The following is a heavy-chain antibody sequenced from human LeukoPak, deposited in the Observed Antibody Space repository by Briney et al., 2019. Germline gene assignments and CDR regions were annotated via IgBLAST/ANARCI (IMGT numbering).Heavy chain of an antibody. D-gene: IGHD3-16*01. CDR1: GGSFSGYY. V-gene: IGHV4-34*01. CDR2: INHSGST. CDR3: AREKIGTGTVLGKDYYYMDV. Sequence: SETLSLTCAVYGGSFSGYYWSWIRQPPGKGLEWIGEINHSGSTNYNPSLKSRGTISVDTSKNQFSLKLSSVTAADTAMYYCAREKIGTGTVLGKDYYYMDVWGKGTTVTVSS. J-gene: IGHJ6*03.